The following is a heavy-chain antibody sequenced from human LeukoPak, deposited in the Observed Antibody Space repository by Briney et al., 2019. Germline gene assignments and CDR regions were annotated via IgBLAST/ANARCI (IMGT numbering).Heavy chain of an antibody. CDR3: AKGHDDFRQFDF. Sequence: SVKVSCKSSGGIFANYAISWVRKAPGQGLEWMGGIIPIFGSGHSAQKFQGRLTITADESTRTTYMELSSLRSEDTAVYYCAKGHDDFRQFDFWGQGTLVIVSS. CDR1: GGIFANYA. CDR2: IIPIFGSG. J-gene: IGHJ4*02. D-gene: IGHD3-3*01. V-gene: IGHV1-69*01.